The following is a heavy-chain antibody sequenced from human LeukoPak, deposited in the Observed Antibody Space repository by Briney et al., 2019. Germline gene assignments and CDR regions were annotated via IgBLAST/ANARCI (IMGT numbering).Heavy chain of an antibody. CDR1: GFTFDDYA. CDR3: PKDISPDFLSGSNFDY. CDR2: ISWNSGRI. J-gene: IGHJ4*02. Sequence: GRSLRLSCAASGFTFDDYAMRWVRQAPGKGLEWVSCISWNSGRIGYADSVKGRFTISRDNAKNSLYLQMNSLRAEDMALYYCPKDISPDFLSGSNFDYWGQGPLVSVFS. V-gene: IGHV3-9*03. D-gene: IGHD3-3*01.